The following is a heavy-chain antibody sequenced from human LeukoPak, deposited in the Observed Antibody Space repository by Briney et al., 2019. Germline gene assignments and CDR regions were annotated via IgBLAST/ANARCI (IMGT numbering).Heavy chain of an antibody. CDR3: AKGGYYYDSSGTNDY. V-gene: IGHV3-33*06. J-gene: IGHJ4*02. CDR2: IWYDGSNK. Sequence: GGSLRLSCAASGFTFSSYGMHWVRQAPGKGLEWVAVIWYDGSNKYYADSVKGRFTISRDNSKNTMYLQMNSLRAEDTAVYYCAKGGYYYDSSGTNDYWGQGTLVTVSS. D-gene: IGHD3-22*01. CDR1: GFTFSSYG.